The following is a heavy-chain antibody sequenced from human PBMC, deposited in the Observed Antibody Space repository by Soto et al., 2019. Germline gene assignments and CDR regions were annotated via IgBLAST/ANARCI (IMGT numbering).Heavy chain of an antibody. Sequence: EVQLVESGGALVHPGGSLRLSCAASGFIFSTFDIHWVRQTPGRGLEWVSGIGTLSDAVYAASVQGRFTISRQNDKNSVYLQMNSLRAGATAVYYCARGRSFSYDSTPPPRFDPRGQGTLVIVSS. D-gene: IGHD3-22*01. CDR1: GFIFSTFD. CDR3: ARGRSFSYDSTPPPRFDP. J-gene: IGHJ5*02. CDR2: IGTLSDA. V-gene: IGHV3-13*01.